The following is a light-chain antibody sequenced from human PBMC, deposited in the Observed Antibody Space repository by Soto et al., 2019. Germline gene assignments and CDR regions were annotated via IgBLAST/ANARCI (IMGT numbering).Light chain of an antibody. CDR1: QTISSSW. Sequence: DIQMTQSPSTLSASVGDRVTIACRASQTISSSWLAWYQQKPGKAPKVLIYKASTLESGVPSRFSGSGSGTDFTLTISSLQPEDSATYYCQQSDATPWTFGQGTKVDIK. CDR3: QQSDATPWT. J-gene: IGKJ1*01. CDR2: KAS. V-gene: IGKV1-5*03.